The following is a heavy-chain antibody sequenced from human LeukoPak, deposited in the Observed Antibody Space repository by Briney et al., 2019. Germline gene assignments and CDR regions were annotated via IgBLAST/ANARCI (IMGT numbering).Heavy chain of an antibody. V-gene: IGHV3-15*01. CDR1: GFTFSNAW. Sequence: PGGSLRLSCAASGFTFSNAWMSWVRQAPGKGLEWVGRIKSKTDGGTTDYAAPVKGRFTISRDDSKNTLYLQMNSLKTEDTAVYYCTTLSPVPIYYYYYMDVWGKGTTVTVSS. CDR2: IKSKTDGGTT. J-gene: IGHJ6*03. CDR3: TTLSPVPIYYYYYMDV.